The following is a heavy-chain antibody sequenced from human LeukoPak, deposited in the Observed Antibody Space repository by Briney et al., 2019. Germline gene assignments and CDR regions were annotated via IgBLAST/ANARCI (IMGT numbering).Heavy chain of an antibody. CDR1: GFTFSSYA. Sequence: GGSLRLSCAASGFTFSSYAMSWVRQAPGKGLEWVSTISGSGGSTYYADSVKGRLTISRDNSKNTLYLQMNSLRAEDTAVYYCASLYSSSWYYFDYWGQGTLVTVSS. D-gene: IGHD6-13*01. J-gene: IGHJ4*02. CDR2: ISGSGGST. V-gene: IGHV3-23*01. CDR3: ASLYSSSWYYFDY.